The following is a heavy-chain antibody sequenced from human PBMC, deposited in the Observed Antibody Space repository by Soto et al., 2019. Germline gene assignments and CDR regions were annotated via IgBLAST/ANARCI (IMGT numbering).Heavy chain of an antibody. V-gene: IGHV5-51*01. J-gene: IGHJ6*02. CDR2: IYPGDSDT. Sequence: GESLKISCKGSGYSFTSYWIGWVRQMPGKGLEWMGIIYPGDSDTRYSPSFQGQVTISADKSISTAYLQWSSLKASDTAMYYCARQDWDTAPQNIHYYYGMDVWGQGTTVTVSS. CDR1: GYSFTSYW. CDR3: ARQDWDTAPQNIHYYYGMDV. D-gene: IGHD5-18*01.